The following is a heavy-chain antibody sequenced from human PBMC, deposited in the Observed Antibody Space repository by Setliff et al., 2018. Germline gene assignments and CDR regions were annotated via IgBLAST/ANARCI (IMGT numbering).Heavy chain of an antibody. CDR3: ARDGDYFGSGNRFDP. CDR2: IYHSGST. D-gene: IGHD3-10*01. CDR1: GGSISSSNW. J-gene: IGHJ5*02. Sequence: SETLSLTCAVSGGSISSSNWWSWVRQPPGKGLEWIGEIYHSGSTNYNPSLKSRVTISIDTSKNQFSLKLSSVTAADTAMYYCARDGDYFGSGNRFDPWGQGTLVTVSS. V-gene: IGHV4-4*02.